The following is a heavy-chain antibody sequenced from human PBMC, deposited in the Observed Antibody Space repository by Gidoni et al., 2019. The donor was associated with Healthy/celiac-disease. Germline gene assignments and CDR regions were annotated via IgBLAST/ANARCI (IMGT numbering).Heavy chain of an antibody. J-gene: IGHJ5*02. CDR1: GFTFSSHA. CDR3: AKEPLRIVGAHDWFDP. V-gene: IGHV3-23*01. CDR2: FSGSGGST. Sequence: EVQLLESGGGLVQPGGSLRLSCAATGFTFSSHAMSSVRQAPGQGLEWVSAFSGSGGSTYYADSVKGRFTISRDNSKNTLYLQMNSLRAEDTAVYYCAKEPLRIVGAHDWFDPWGQGTLVTVSS. D-gene: IGHD1-26*01.